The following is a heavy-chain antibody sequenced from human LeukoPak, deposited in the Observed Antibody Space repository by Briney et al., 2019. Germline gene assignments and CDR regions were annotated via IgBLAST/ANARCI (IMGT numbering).Heavy chain of an antibody. CDR3: ARGVIAAEPTRFDY. CDR2: IIPIFGTA. J-gene: IGHJ4*02. CDR1: GGTFSSYA. D-gene: IGHD6-13*01. V-gene: IGHV1-69*13. Sequence: SVTVSCKASGGTFSSYAISWVRQAPGQGLEWMGGIIPIFGTANYAQKFQGRVTITADESTSTAYMELSSLRSEDTAVYYCARGVIAAEPTRFDYWGQGTLVTVSS.